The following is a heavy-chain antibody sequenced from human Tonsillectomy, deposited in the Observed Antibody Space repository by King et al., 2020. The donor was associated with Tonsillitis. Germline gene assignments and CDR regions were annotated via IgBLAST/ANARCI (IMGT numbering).Heavy chain of an antibody. D-gene: IGHD2-21*02. CDR2: ISGSGGST. CDR1: GFTFSSYA. Sequence: VQLVESGGGLVQPGGSLRLSCAASGFTFSSYAMSWVRQAPGKGLEWVSAISGSGGSTYYADSVKGRFTICRDNSKNTLYLQMNSLRAEDTAVYYCAKDVVGEEYCGGDCYAYFDYWGQGTLVTVSS. J-gene: IGHJ4*02. CDR3: AKDVVGEEYCGGDCYAYFDY. V-gene: IGHV3-23*04.